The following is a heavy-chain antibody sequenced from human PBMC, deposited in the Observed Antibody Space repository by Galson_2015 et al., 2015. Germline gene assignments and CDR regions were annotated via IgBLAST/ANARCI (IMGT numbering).Heavy chain of an antibody. CDR1: GFTFSSYD. CDR3: ARDGTVKYNWFDP. D-gene: IGHD4-17*01. CDR2: ISSSSSYI. Sequence: SLRLSCAASGFTFSSYDLNWVRQAPGKGLEWVSSISSSSSYIYYADSVKGRFTISRDNAKNSLYLQMNSLRAGDTAVYYCARDGTVKYNWFDPWGQGTLVTVSS. J-gene: IGHJ5*02. V-gene: IGHV3-21*01.